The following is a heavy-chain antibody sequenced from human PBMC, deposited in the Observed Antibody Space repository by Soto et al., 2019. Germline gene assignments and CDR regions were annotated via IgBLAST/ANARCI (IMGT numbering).Heavy chain of an antibody. V-gene: IGHV4-34*01. CDR3: ARVERGTATTVVDAFDI. CDR1: GGFVSSGSYY. J-gene: IGHJ3*02. CDR2: MSHSGGT. Sequence: QVQLQQWGAGLLKPSETLSLTCAVYGGFVSSGSYYWSWIRQPPGKGLEWIGEMSHSGGTRFNRSLKSRVTISVDTSKNQFSLKMSSVTAADTALYYCARVERGTATTVVDAFDIWGPGTMVTVSS. D-gene: IGHD1-1*01.